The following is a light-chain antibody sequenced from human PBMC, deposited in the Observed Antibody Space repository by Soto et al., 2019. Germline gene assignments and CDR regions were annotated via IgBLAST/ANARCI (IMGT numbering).Light chain of an antibody. J-gene: IGKJ4*01. CDR1: QSISNY. Sequence: DIQMTQSPSSLSASVGDRVTITCRASQSISNYLNWYQQKPGKAPKLLMYAASTLQSGVPSRFSGSGSGTDFTLTISSLQPEDFATYYCQQSYSTPRTFGGGSKVEIK. V-gene: IGKV1-39*01. CDR3: QQSYSTPRT. CDR2: AAS.